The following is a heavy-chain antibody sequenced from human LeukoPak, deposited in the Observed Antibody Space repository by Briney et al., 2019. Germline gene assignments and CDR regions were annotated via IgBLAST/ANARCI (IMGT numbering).Heavy chain of an antibody. Sequence: SETLSLTCTVSGGSISSSSYYWGWIRQPPGKGLEWIGSIYYSGSTYYNPSLKSRVTISVDTSKNQFSLKLSSVTAADTAVYYCARVRIQRFGEFFSVPTVFDPWGQGTLVTVSS. CDR2: IYYSGST. V-gene: IGHV4-39*01. D-gene: IGHD3-10*01. CDR1: GGSISSSSYY. J-gene: IGHJ5*02. CDR3: ARVRIQRFGEFFSVPTVFDP.